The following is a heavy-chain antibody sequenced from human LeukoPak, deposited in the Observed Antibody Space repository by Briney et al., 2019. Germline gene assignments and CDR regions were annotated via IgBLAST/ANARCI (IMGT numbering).Heavy chain of an antibody. Sequence: GGTLRLPCAASGFIYRDYTMNWVRQSPGKGLQGGSYVSFGSSYISYADSLKGRFTISRDDAKSSVYLEMTSLRAEDTAVYYCARASTEYAVTDGFDTWGPGTLVTVSS. CDR2: VSFGSSYI. V-gene: IGHV3-21*01. D-gene: IGHD4-17*01. J-gene: IGHJ5*02. CDR1: GFIYRDYT. CDR3: ARASTEYAVTDGFDT.